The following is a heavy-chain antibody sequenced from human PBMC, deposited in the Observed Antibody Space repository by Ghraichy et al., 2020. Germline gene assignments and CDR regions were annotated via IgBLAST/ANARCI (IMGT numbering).Heavy chain of an antibody. J-gene: IGHJ3*02. D-gene: IGHD3-3*01. V-gene: IGHV3-64D*09. Sequence: GESLNISCSASGFTFSSYAMHWVRQAPGKGLEYVSAISSNGGSTYYADSVKGRFTISRDNSKNTLYLQMSSLRAEDTAVYYCVKGGYDFWSGYPRDAFDIWGQGTMVTVYS. CDR2: ISSNGGST. CDR3: VKGGYDFWSGYPRDAFDI. CDR1: GFTFSSYA.